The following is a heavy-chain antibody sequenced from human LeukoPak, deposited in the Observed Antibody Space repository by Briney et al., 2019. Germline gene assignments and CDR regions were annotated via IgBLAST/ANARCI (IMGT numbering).Heavy chain of an antibody. CDR1: GFPFDTHA. D-gene: IGHD1-1*01. CDR3: AKAREGTLYGADTLLYYPMDV. V-gene: IGHV3-23*01. J-gene: IGHJ6*02. CDR2: ISGSGGST. Sequence: PGGCLIHSCSTPGFPFDTHAMTSGPQIPAWGVEWVSFISGSGGSTNYANSVKGRFTIYRDDSKNTLYLQMYSLRADDTAIYFCAKAREGTLYGADTLLYYPMDVWGQGTTVSVSS.